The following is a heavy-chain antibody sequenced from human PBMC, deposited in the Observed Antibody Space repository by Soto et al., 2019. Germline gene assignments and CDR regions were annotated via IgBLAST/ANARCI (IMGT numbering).Heavy chain of an antibody. V-gene: IGHV4-34*01. Sequence: SETLSLTCAVYGGSFSGYYWSWIRQPPGKGLEWIGEINHSGSTNYNPSLKSRVTISVDTSKNQFSLKLSSVTAADTAVYYCARTDLGYCSSTSCYPRRYYYYYGMDVWGQGTTVT. J-gene: IGHJ6*02. CDR2: INHSGST. CDR3: ARTDLGYCSSTSCYPRRYYYYYGMDV. CDR1: GGSFSGYY. D-gene: IGHD2-2*01.